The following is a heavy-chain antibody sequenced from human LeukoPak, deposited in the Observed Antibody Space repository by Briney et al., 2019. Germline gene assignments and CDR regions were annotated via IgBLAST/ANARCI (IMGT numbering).Heavy chain of an antibody. CDR3: ARVEQQLVRGY. D-gene: IGHD6-13*01. Sequence: GGSLRLSCSASGFTFSSYEMNWVRQAPEKGLEWVSYISGSGSSRYYADSVKGRFTISRDNTRNSLYLQMDSLRAEDTALYYCARVEQQLVRGYWGQGTLVTVSS. CDR2: ISGSGSSR. J-gene: IGHJ4*02. CDR1: GFTFSSYE. V-gene: IGHV3-48*03.